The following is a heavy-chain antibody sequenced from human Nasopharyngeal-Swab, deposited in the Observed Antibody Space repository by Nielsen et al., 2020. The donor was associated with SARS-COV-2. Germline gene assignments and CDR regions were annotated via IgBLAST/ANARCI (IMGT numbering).Heavy chain of an antibody. CDR1: GWSFSGYY. CDR2: INHSGST. V-gene: IGHV4-34*01. D-gene: IGHD3-10*01. J-gene: IGHJ6*02. Sequence: GSLRLSCAVYGWSFSGYYWSWIRQPPGKGLEWIGEINHSGSTNYNPSLKSRVTISVDTSKNQFSLKLSSVTAADTAVYYCARGPVDVLLWFGELFHSHGMDVWGQGTTVTVSS. CDR3: ARGPVDVLLWFGELFHSHGMDV.